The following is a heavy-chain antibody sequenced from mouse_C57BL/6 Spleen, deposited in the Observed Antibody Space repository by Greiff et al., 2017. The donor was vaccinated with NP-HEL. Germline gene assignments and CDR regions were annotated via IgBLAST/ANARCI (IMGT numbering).Heavy chain of an antibody. CDR3: ARRYYYYYYAMDY. Sequence: EVMLVESGGGLVKPGGSLKLSCAASGFTFSDYGMHWVRQAPEKGLEWVAYISSGSSTIYYADTVKGRFTISRDNAKNTLFLQMTSLRSEDTAMYYCARRYYYYYYAMDYWGQGTSVTVSS. V-gene: IGHV5-17*01. J-gene: IGHJ4*01. CDR2: ISSGSSTI. CDR1: GFTFSDYG. D-gene: IGHD1-1*01.